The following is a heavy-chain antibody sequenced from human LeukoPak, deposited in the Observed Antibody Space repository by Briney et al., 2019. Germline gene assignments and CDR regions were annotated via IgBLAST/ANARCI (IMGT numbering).Heavy chain of an antibody. CDR2: IYYSGST. J-gene: IGHJ4*02. CDR1: GGSISSGGYY. Sequence: PSQTLSLTCTVSGGSISSGGYYWSWIRQHPGKGLEWIGYIYYSGSTYYNPSLKSRVTISVDTSKNQFSPKLSSVTAADTAVYYCARDRRIAPRLYYFDYWGQGTLVTVSS. D-gene: IGHD6-13*01. V-gene: IGHV4-31*03. CDR3: ARDRRIAPRLYYFDY.